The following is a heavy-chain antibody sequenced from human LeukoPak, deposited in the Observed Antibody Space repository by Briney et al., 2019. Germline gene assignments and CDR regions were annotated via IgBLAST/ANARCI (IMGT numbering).Heavy chain of an antibody. Sequence: SETLSLTCTVSGGSISSYYWSWIRQPPGKGLEWIGYIYYSGSTNYNPSLKSRVTISVDTSKNQFSLKLSSVTAADTAVYYCARAPSYDFWSGYYPLDYYYGMDVWGQGTTVTVSS. D-gene: IGHD3-3*01. CDR3: ARAPSYDFWSGYYPLDYYYGMDV. J-gene: IGHJ6*02. CDR1: GGSISSYY. CDR2: IYYSGST. V-gene: IGHV4-59*01.